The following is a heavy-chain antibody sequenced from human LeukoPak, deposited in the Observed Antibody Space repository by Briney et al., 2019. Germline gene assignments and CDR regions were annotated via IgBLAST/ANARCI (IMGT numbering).Heavy chain of an antibody. Sequence: SETLSLTCSVSGYSISSNYHWGWIRQPPGKGLEWIGSFYHSRSIYYNPSLKSRVTISVDTSKNQFSLKLSSVTAADTAVYYCARGHYGSGTVGDYWGQGTLVTVSS. CDR2: FYHSRSI. CDR3: ARGHYGSGTVGDY. CDR1: GYSISSNYH. J-gene: IGHJ4*02. D-gene: IGHD3-10*01. V-gene: IGHV4-38-2*02.